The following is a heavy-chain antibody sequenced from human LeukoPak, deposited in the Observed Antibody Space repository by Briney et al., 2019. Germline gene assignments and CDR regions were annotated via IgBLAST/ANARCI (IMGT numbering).Heavy chain of an antibody. CDR3: AKALFEYSSSSVLGYYYYYMDV. Sequence: PGGSLRLSCAASGFIVSSNSMSWVRQAPGKGLEWVSYISSSSSTIYYADSVKGRFTISRDNSKNTLYLQMNSLRAEDTAVYYCAKALFEYSSSSVLGYYYYYMDVWGKGTTVTVSS. J-gene: IGHJ6*03. V-gene: IGHV3-48*01. CDR2: ISSSSSTI. D-gene: IGHD6-6*01. CDR1: GFIVSSNS.